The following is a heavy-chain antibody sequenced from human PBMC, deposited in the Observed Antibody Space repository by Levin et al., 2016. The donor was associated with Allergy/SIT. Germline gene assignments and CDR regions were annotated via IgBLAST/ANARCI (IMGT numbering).Heavy chain of an antibody. J-gene: IGHJ6*02. D-gene: IGHD6-19*01. Sequence: PGKGLEWIGYIYYSGSTNYNPSLKSRVTISVDTSKNQFSLKLSSVTAADTAVYYCARDQWPNGRNYYYYGMDVWGQGTTVTVSS. V-gene: IGHV4-59*13. CDR3: ARDQWPNGRNYYYYGMDV. CDR2: IYYSGST.